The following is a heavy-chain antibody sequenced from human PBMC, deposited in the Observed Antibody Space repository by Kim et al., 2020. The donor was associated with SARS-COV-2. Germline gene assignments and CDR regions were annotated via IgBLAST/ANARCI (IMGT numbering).Heavy chain of an antibody. D-gene: IGHD1-1*01. V-gene: IGHV3-13*04. CDR2: IGTAGDT. J-gene: IGHJ6*02. CDR3: AREGGTTSYYGMDV. Sequence: GGSLRLSCAASVFTFSSYDMHWVRQATGKGLEWVSAIGTAGDTYYPGSVKGRFTISRENAKNSLYLQMNSLRAGDTAVYYCAREGGTTSYYGMDVWGQGTTVTVSS. CDR1: VFTFSSYD.